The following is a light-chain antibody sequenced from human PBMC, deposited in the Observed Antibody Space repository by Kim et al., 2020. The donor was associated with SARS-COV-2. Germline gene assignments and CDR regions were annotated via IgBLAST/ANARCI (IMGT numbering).Light chain of an antibody. V-gene: IGLV1-40*01. Sequence: QSVLTQPPSVSGAPGQRVTFSCTGSTSNIGAGYNVHWYQQLPGTAPKLLIFGNTNRPSGVPDRFSGSKSGTSASLAITGLQAEDEADYYCQSYDNSLSGYVFGTGTKVTVL. CDR2: GNT. J-gene: IGLJ1*01. CDR3: QSYDNSLSGYV. CDR1: TSNIGAGYN.